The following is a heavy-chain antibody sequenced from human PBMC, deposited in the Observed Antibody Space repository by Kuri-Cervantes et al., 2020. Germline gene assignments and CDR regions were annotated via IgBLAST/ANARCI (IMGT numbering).Heavy chain of an antibody. J-gene: IGHJ4*02. V-gene: IGHV1-18*01. CDR1: SYTFTSYG. Sequence: ASVKVSCKASSYTFTSYGISWVRQAPGQGLEWMGWISAYNGNTNYAQKLQGRVTMTTDTSTSTAYMELRSLRSDDTAVYYCARVLEEGAGGGPYDYWGQGTLVTVSS. CDR2: ISAYNGNT. D-gene: IGHD3-16*01. CDR3: ARVLEEGAGGGPYDY.